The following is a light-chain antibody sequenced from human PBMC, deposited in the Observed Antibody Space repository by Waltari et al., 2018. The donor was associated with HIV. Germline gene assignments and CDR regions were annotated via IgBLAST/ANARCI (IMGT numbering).Light chain of an antibody. CDR3: QSYDSSLRGGV. V-gene: IGLV1-40*01. J-gene: IGLJ1*01. CDR1: HSNPGAAYD. Sequence: QSVLTQPPSVSAAPGQSVTISCTGSHSNPGAAYDVHRYQQLPGTAPQVLIYANSNRPSGVPDRFSGSKSGTSASLAITGLQAEDEADYDCQSYDSSLRGGVFGTGTKVTVL. CDR2: ANS.